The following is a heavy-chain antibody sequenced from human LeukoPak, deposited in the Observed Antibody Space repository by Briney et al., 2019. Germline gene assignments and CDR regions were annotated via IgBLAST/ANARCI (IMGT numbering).Heavy chain of an antibody. CDR2: ISAYNGNA. CDR3: ARVPLYAYNWFDP. V-gene: IGHV1-18*01. J-gene: IGHJ5*02. Sequence: ASVKVSCKASGYTFTSYGISWVRQAPGQGLEWMGWISAYNGNANYAQKLQGRVTMITDTSTSTAYMELRSLRSDDTAVYYCARVPLYAYNWFDPWGQGTLVTVSS. CDR1: GYTFTSYG. D-gene: IGHD3-16*01.